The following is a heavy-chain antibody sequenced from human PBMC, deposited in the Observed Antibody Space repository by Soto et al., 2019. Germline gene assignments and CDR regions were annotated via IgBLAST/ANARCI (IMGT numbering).Heavy chain of an antibody. J-gene: IGHJ4*02. CDR2: INHSGST. CDR3: ARGYSGYDLMGYFDY. CDR1: GGSFSGYY. D-gene: IGHD5-12*01. V-gene: IGHV4-34*01. Sequence: SETLSLTCAVYGGSFSGYYWSWIRQPPGKGLEWIGEINHSGSTNYNPSLKSRVTISVDTSKNQFSLKLSSVTAADTAVYYCARGYSGYDLMGYFDYCGQGTLVTVSS.